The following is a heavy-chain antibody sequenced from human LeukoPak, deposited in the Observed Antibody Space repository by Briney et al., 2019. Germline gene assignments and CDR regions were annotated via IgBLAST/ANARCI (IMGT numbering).Heavy chain of an antibody. J-gene: IGHJ5*02. Sequence: ASVKVSGKAYGYTFTSYYMHWVRQAPGQGLEWMGIIHLSGGSTSYAQKFQGRVTMTRDTSTSTVYMELSSLRSEDTAVYYCARDLTYCSSTSCYPHWFDPWGQGTLVTVSS. D-gene: IGHD2-2*01. CDR3: ARDLTYCSSTSCYPHWFDP. CDR1: GYTFTSYY. CDR2: IHLSGGST. V-gene: IGHV1-46*01.